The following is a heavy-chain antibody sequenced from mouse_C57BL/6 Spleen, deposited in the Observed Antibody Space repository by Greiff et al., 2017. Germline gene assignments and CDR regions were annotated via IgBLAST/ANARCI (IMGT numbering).Heavy chain of an antibody. Sequence: EVQLQQSGPELVKPGASVKIPCKASGYTFTAYNMDWVKQSHGKSLEWIGDIHPNNGGTIYNQKFKGKATLTVDKSSSTAYMELRSLTSEDTAVYYCAREDYYGSSHWYFDVWGTVTTVTVSS. CDR3: AREDYYGSSHWYFDV. CDR2: IHPNNGGT. V-gene: IGHV1-18*01. J-gene: IGHJ1*03. D-gene: IGHD1-1*01. CDR1: GYTFTAYN.